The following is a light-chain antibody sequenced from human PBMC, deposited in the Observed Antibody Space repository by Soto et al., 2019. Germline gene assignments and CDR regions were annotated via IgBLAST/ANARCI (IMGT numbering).Light chain of an antibody. CDR2: QAP. V-gene: IGKV1-5*03. Sequence: DIQMTQSPSTLSASVGDRVTITCRASENINKWLAWYQQRPGTVPKLLIYQAPNLESGVPARFSGSGSGTDFTLTISSLQPEDFATYYCQHYKISTRYSFGQGTKVEIK. CDR1: ENINKW. CDR3: QHYKISTRYS. J-gene: IGKJ2*03.